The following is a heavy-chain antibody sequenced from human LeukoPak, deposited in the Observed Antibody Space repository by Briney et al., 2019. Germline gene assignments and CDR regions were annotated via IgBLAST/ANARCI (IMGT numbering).Heavy chain of an antibody. J-gene: IGHJ4*02. V-gene: IGHV3-23*01. CDR2: ISGSGGST. CDR3: AKGAYCSGGNCYLGDLDY. CDR1: GFTFSSYG. D-gene: IGHD2-15*01. Sequence: GGTLRLSCAASGFTFSSYGMSWVRQAPGKELEWVSAISGSGGSTYYADSVKGRFTISRDNSKNTLYLQMNSLRVEDTAVYYCAKGAYCSGGNCYLGDLDYWGQGTLVTVSS.